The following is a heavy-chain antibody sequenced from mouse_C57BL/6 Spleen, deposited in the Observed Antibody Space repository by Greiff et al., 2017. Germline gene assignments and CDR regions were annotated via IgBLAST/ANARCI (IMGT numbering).Heavy chain of an antibody. CDR1: GYAFSSSW. J-gene: IGHJ2*01. CDR3: ARSLTTVVARLYFDY. CDR2: IYPGDGDT. Sequence: QVQLKESGPELVKPGASVKISCKASGYAFSSSWMNWVKQRPGKGLEWIGRIYPGDGDTNYNGKFKGKATLTADKSSSTAYMQLSSLTSEDSAVYFCARSLTTVVARLYFDYWGQGTTLTVSS. D-gene: IGHD1-1*01. V-gene: IGHV1-82*01.